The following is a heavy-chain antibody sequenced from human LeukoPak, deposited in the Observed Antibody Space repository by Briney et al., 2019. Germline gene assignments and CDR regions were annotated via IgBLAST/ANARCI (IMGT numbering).Heavy chain of an antibody. CDR2: IKQGGSEK. Sequence: SGGSLRLSCAGSGFTFSSYWMSWVRQAPGKGLEWVANIKQGGSEKYYVDSVKGRFTISRDNAKNSLYLQMNSLRAEDTAVYYCARGGRETQIWLDWGQGTLVTVSS. V-gene: IGHV3-7*01. J-gene: IGHJ4*02. D-gene: IGHD5-18*01. CDR3: ARGGRETQIWLD. CDR1: GFTFSSYW.